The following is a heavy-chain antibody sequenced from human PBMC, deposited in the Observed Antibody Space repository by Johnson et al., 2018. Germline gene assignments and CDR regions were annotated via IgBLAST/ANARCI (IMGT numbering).Heavy chain of an antibody. V-gene: IGHV4-59*01. Sequence: QVQLQESGPGLVKPSETLSLTCTVSGGSISSYSWSWIRQPPGKGLEWVGYIYYSGSTNYNPSLKSRVTISVDTSRNQFSLNRSSVTAADTAVYYCARTPQPTRDYYYYYMDVWGKGTTVTVSS. J-gene: IGHJ6*03. D-gene: IGHD1-1*01. CDR1: GGSISSYS. CDR2: IYYSGST. CDR3: ARTPQPTRDYYYYYMDV.